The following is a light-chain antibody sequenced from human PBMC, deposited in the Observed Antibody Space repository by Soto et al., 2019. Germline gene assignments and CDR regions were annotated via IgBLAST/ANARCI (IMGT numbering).Light chain of an antibody. CDR1: SSNIGSNS. V-gene: IGLV1-44*01. CDR3: ATWDDTLNGRV. CDR2: SDN. Sequence: QSVLTQPPSASGTPGQRVTISCSGSSSNIGSNSVNWYHQVAGTAPKLLIHSDNQRPSEVPDRFSGSKSGTSASLAISGLQSGDEADYYCATWDDTLNGRVFGGGTKVTVL. J-gene: IGLJ3*02.